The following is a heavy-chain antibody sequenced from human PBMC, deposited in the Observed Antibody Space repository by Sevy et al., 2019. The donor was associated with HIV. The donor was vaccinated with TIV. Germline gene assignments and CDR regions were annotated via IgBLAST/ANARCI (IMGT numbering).Heavy chain of an antibody. CDR3: LRHVALPEVPSTLDACDI. CDR2: MFYPGSN. J-gene: IGHJ3*02. D-gene: IGHD2-2*01. Sequence: SETLSLTCSVSGDSITTYYWSWIRQHPGKGLEWIAYMFYPGSNSYNPSVKSRVTISADTSANQFSLKLNFLTAANTAKYYCLRHVALPEVPSTLDACDIWGQGTMVTVSS. V-gene: IGHV4-59*08. CDR1: GDSITTYY.